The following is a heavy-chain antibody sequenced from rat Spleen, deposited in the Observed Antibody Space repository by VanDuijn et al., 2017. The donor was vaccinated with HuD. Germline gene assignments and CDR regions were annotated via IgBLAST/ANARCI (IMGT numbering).Heavy chain of an antibody. Sequence: EVQLVESGGGLVQPGRSLKLSCAASGFTFSNYGMHWIRQAPTKGLEWVASISPSGGSTYYRDSVKGRFTISRDNAKSTLYLQMDSLRSEDTATYYCAAPLTTRVPNWFAYWGQGTLVTVSS. CDR2: ISPSGGST. V-gene: IGHV5-19*01. D-gene: IGHD1-4*01. CDR3: AAPLTTRVPNWFAY. CDR1: GFTFSNYG. J-gene: IGHJ3*01.